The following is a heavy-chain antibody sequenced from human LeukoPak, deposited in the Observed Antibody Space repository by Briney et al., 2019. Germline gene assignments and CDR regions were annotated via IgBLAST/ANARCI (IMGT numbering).Heavy chain of an antibody. D-gene: IGHD1-14*01. V-gene: IGHV4-59*08. J-gene: IGHJ4*02. CDR2: IYYTGST. CDR1: GGSISSYY. CDR3: ARHSPGAGTDFDY. Sequence: SETLSLTCTVSGGSISSYYWSWIRQPPGKGLEWIGYIYYTGSTNYNPSLKSRVTISVDTSKNQFSLKLSSVTAADTAAYYCARHSPGAGTDFDYRGQGTLVTVSS.